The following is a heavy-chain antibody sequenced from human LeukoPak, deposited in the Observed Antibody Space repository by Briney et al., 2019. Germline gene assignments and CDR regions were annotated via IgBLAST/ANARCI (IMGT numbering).Heavy chain of an antibody. Sequence: GGSLRLSCAASGFTFSSYGMHWVRQAPGKGLEWVAVISYDGSNKYYADSVKGRFTISRDNSKNTLYLQMNSLRAEDTAVYYCAKAGSLGAFDIWGHGTMVTVSS. D-gene: IGHD1-26*01. CDR2: ISYDGSNK. CDR3: AKAGSLGAFDI. V-gene: IGHV3-30*18. J-gene: IGHJ3*02. CDR1: GFTFSSYG.